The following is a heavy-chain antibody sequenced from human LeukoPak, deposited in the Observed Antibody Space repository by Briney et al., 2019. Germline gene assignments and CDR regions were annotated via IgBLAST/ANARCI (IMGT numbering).Heavy chain of an antibody. CDR3: ARTRIAARYFDY. V-gene: IGHV1-8*01. CDR1: GYTFTSYE. J-gene: IGHJ4*02. D-gene: IGHD6-6*01. Sequence: ASVKVSCKASGYTFTSYEINWVRQATGQGLEWMGWMNPNSGNTGYAQKFQGRVTMTRNTSISTAYMELSSLRSEDTAVYYCARTRIAARYFDYWGQGTLVTVSS. CDR2: MNPNSGNT.